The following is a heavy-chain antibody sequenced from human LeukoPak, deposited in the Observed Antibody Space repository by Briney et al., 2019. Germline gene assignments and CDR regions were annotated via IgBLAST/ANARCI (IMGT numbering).Heavy chain of an antibody. V-gene: IGHV3-7*01. CDR2: IKQDGSEK. CDR1: GFTFSSYW. Sequence: PGGSLRLSCAAPGFTFSSYWMSWVRQAPGKGLEWVANIKQDGSEKYYVDSVKGRFTISRDNAKNSLYLQMNSLRAEDTAVYYCARDLRFFDYWGQGTLVTVSS. CDR3: ARDLRFFDY. J-gene: IGHJ4*02.